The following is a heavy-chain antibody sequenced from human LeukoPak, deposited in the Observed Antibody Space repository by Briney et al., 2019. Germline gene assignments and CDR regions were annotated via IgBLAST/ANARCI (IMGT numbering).Heavy chain of an antibody. D-gene: IGHD6-19*01. CDR1: GGSFSGYY. CDR3: ARSSSDWYRGAFDI. V-gene: IGHV4-34*01. CDR2: IKHSGST. Sequence: PSDTLSLTCAVYGGSFSGYYWSWIRQPPGKGLEWIGEIKHSGSTNYNPSLKSRVTISVDTSKNQFSLKLSSVTAADTAVYYCARSSSDWYRGAFDIWGQGTMVTVSS. J-gene: IGHJ3*02.